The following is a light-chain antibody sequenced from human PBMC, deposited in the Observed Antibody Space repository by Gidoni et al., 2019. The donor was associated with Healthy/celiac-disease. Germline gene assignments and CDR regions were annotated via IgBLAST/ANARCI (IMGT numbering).Light chain of an antibody. CDR3: QQRSNWPRIT. J-gene: IGKJ5*01. Sequence: EIVLTQSPATLSLSPGERATLSCRASQSVSSYLAWYQQKPGQAPRLLIYDASNRATGIPARFSGSGSGTDFTLTISSLDPEDFAVYYCQQRSNWPRITFXQXTRLEIK. V-gene: IGKV3-11*01. CDR1: QSVSSY. CDR2: DAS.